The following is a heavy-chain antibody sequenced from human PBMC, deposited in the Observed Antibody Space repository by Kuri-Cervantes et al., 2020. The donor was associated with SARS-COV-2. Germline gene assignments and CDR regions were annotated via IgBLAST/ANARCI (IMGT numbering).Heavy chain of an antibody. D-gene: IGHD3-3*01. Sequence: ESLKISCTVSGGSISSSSYYWGWIRQPPGKGLEWIGSIYYSGSTYYNPSLKSRVTISVDTSKNQFSLKLSSVTAADTAVYYCARAGFWSDYRYWYFDLWGRGTLVTVSS. CDR2: IYYSGST. CDR3: ARAGFWSDYRYWYFDL. V-gene: IGHV4-39*01. CDR1: GGSISSSSYY. J-gene: IGHJ2*01.